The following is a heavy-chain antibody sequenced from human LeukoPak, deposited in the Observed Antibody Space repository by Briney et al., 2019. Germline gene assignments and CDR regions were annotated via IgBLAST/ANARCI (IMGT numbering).Heavy chain of an antibody. CDR2: INHSGST. CDR1: GGSISSGGYY. V-gene: IGHV4-39*07. CDR3: ARGELPDY. J-gene: IGHJ4*02. D-gene: IGHD1-26*01. Sequence: SETLPLTCTVSGGSISSGGYYWSWIRQHPGKGLEWIGEINHSGSTNYNPSLKSRVTISVDTSKNQFSLKLSSVTAADTAVYYCARGELPDYWGQGTLVTVSS.